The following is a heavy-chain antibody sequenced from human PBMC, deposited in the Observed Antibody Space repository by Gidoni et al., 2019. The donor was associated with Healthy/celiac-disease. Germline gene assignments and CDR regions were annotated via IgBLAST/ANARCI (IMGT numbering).Heavy chain of an antibody. CDR3: AIMTRLGDHYGSGSDSTGGFDY. J-gene: IGHJ4*02. CDR1: GYSISSGYY. Sequence: QVQLQESGPGLVKPSETLSLTCAVSGYSISSGYYWGWIRQPPGQGLEWIGSSYHSGSTYYNPSLKSRVTISVDTSKNQFSLKLSSVTAADTAVYYCAIMTRLGDHYGSGSDSTGGFDYWGQGTLVTVSS. V-gene: IGHV4-38-2*01. D-gene: IGHD3-10*01. CDR2: SYHSGST.